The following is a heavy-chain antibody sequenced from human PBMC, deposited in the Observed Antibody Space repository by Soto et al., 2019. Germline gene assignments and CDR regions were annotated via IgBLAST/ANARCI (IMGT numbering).Heavy chain of an antibody. J-gene: IGHJ3*02. D-gene: IGHD5-12*01. Sequence: SLKISCAASGFTFDDYAMHWVRQAPGKGLEWVSGISWNSGSIGYADSVKGRFTISRDNAKNSLYLQMNSLRAEDTALYYCAKGREYSGYDFPDAFDIWGQGTMVTVSS. CDR3: AKGREYSGYDFPDAFDI. CDR2: ISWNSGSI. V-gene: IGHV3-9*01. CDR1: GFTFDDYA.